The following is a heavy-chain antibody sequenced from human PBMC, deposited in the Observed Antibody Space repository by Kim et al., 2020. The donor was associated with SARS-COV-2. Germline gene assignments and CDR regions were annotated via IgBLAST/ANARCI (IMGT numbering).Heavy chain of an antibody. J-gene: IGHJ4*02. CDR3: ARGMIVAVPFDY. V-gene: IGHV3-33*01. Sequence: YYAAAVKGRFTIPRDNSKNTLYRQRNSLRAEDTAVYYCARGMIVAVPFDYWGQGTLVTVSS. D-gene: IGHD3-22*01.